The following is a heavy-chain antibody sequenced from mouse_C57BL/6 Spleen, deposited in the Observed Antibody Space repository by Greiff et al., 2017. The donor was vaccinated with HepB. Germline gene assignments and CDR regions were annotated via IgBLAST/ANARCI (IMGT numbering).Heavy chain of an antibody. Sequence: QVQLQQPGAELVKPGASVKLSCKASGYTFTSYWMHWVKQRPGQGLEWIGMIHPNSGSTNYNEKFKSKATLTVDKSSSTAYMQLSSLTSEDSAVYYCARSAVLGGYYAMDYWGQGTSVTVSS. CDR1: GYTFTSYW. CDR2: IHPNSGST. CDR3: ARSAVLGGYYAMDY. D-gene: IGHD3-1*01. V-gene: IGHV1-64*01. J-gene: IGHJ4*01.